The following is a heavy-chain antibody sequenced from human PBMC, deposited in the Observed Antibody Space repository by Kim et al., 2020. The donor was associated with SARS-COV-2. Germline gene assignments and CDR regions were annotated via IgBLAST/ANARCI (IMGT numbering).Heavy chain of an antibody. Sequence: GGSLRLSCAASGFTFSDRYMDWVRQAPGKGLEWVGRSRNKAKSYTTDYAASVKGRFTISRDDSKNSLYLQMNSLKTEDTALYYCSSPVAGTTVDTFDIWGQGAMVTVSS. CDR1: GFTFSDRY. CDR3: SSPVAGTTVDTFDI. CDR2: SRNKAKSYTT. J-gene: IGHJ3*02. V-gene: IGHV3-72*01. D-gene: IGHD1-1*01.